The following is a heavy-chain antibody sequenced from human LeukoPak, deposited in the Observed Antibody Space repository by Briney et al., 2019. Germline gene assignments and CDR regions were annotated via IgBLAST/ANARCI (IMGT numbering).Heavy chain of an antibody. J-gene: IGHJ5*02. V-gene: IGHV1-69*05. D-gene: IGHD3-22*01. Sequence: ASVKVSCKASGGTFSSYAISWVRQAPGQGLEWMGRIIPIFGTANYAQKFQGRVTITTGESTSTAYMELSSLRSEDTAVYYCAREDYYDSSGYSPYNWFDPWGQGTLVTVSS. CDR1: GGTFSSYA. CDR3: AREDYYDSSGYSPYNWFDP. CDR2: IIPIFGTA.